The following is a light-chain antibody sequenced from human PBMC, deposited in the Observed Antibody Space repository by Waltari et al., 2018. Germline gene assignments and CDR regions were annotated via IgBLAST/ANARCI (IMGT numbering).Light chain of an antibody. V-gene: IGLV3-19*01. J-gene: IGLJ3*02. CDR3: NSRDSSGNHPHWV. CDR1: SLRSYY. Sequence: SSELTQDPAVSVALGQTVRITCHGDSLRSYYESWYQQKPGQAPVLVIYGKNNRPSGIPDRFSGSSSGNTASLTITGAQAEDEADYYCNSRDSSGNHPHWVFGGGTKLTVL. CDR2: GKN.